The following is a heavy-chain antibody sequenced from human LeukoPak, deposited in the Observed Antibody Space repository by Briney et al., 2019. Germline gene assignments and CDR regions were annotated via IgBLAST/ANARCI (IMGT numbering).Heavy chain of an antibody. CDR1: GGSFSGYY. CDR2: INHSGST. J-gene: IGHJ4*02. D-gene: IGHD5-24*01. Sequence: SETLSLTCAVYGGSFSGYYWSWIRQPPGKGLEWIGEINHSGSTNYNPSLKSRVTISVDTSKNQFSLKLSSVTAADTAVYYCARDGNLGLDYWGQGTLVTVSS. CDR3: ARDGNLGLDY. V-gene: IGHV4-34*01.